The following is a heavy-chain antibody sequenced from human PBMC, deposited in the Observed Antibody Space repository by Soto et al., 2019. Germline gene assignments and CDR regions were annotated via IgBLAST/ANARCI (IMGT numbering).Heavy chain of an antibody. CDR1: RFTFSTYG. CDR2: IWYDGSNK. Sequence: QVQPVESGGGVVQPGRSLRLSCAASRFTFSTYGMHWVRQAPGKGLEWVAVIWYDGSNKYYADSVKGRFTISRDNSKNTLYLQMNSLRAEDTAVYYCARDRPTVTTHMDVWGQGTTVTVSS. V-gene: IGHV3-33*01. CDR3: ARDRPTVTTHMDV. J-gene: IGHJ6*02. D-gene: IGHD4-17*01.